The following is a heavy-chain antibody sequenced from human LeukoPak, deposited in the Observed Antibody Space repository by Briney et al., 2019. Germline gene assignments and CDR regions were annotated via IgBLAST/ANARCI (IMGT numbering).Heavy chain of an antibody. D-gene: IGHD6-13*01. CDR1: GFTFSTYA. J-gene: IGHJ4*02. CDR3: AKGESSNWYYLDY. Sequence: GGSLRLSCAASGFTFSTYALSWVRQAPGKGLEWVSAISSSGDSTNFADSVKGRFTISRDNSKNTLYLQMNSLRAEDTAVYYCAKGESSNWYYLDYWGQGTLVTVSS. V-gene: IGHV3-23*01. CDR2: ISSSGDST.